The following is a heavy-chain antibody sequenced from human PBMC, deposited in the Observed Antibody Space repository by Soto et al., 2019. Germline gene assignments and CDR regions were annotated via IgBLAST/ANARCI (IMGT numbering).Heavy chain of an antibody. CDR2: IYYSGSS. V-gene: IGHV4-30-4*08. CDR3: ARGGARLAGYLDP. CDR1: GGSISGDYY. D-gene: IGHD6-25*01. J-gene: IGHJ5*02. Sequence: QVRLHESGPGLVKPSQTLSLTCSVSGGSISGDYYWSWIRQSPEKGLEWIGYIYYSGSSYSNPALPSRLSMSLDTSQNQFSLKLRSGACGDTAVYYFARGGARLAGYLDPWGQGGLVAVPS.